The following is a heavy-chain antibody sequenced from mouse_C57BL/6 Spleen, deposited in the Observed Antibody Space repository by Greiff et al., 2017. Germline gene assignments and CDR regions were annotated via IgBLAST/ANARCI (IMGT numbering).Heavy chain of an antibody. CDR3: AREDNWEETDD. V-gene: IGHV1-64*01. CDR1: GYTFTSYW. CDR2: IHPNSGST. D-gene: IGHD4-1*01. J-gene: IGHJ2*01. Sequence: QVQLQQPGAELVKPGASVKLSCKASGYTFTSYWMHWVKQWPGQGLEWIGMIHPNSGSTNYNEKFKSKATLTVDKSSSTAYMQLSSLTAEDSAVYYCAREDNWEETDDWGTGTTLTVSS.